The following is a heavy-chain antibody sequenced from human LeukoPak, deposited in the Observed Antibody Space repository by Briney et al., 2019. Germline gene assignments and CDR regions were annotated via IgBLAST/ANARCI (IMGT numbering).Heavy chain of an antibody. CDR2: ISSSGGST. J-gene: IGHJ4*02. CDR1: GFTFSSYA. CDR3: AKEDHSGSYYYFDY. Sequence: GGSLRLSCAASGFTFSSYAMSWVRQAPGKGLEWVSISSSGGSTYYADSVKGRFTISRDNYKNTLYLQMNSLGAEDTALYYCAKEDHSGSYYYFDYWGQGTLVTVSS. V-gene: IGHV3-23*01. D-gene: IGHD1-26*01.